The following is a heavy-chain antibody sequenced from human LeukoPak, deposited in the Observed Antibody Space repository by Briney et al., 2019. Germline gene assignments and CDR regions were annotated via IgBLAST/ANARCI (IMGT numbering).Heavy chain of an antibody. CDR2: MYSGGKT. CDR1: GFTVSSNY. CDR3: VREGYNNTWYRS. D-gene: IGHD6-13*01. V-gene: IGHV3-53*01. Sequence: PGGSLRLSCAASGFTVSSNYMSWVRQAPGKGLEWVSVMYSGGKTYYADSVKGRFTISRDNSKNTLHLQMNSLRAEDTAAYYCVREGYNNTWYRSWGQGTLVTVSS. J-gene: IGHJ5*02.